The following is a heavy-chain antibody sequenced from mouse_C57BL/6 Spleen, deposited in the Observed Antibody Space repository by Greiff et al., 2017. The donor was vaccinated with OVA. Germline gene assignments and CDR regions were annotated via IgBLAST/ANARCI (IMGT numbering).Heavy chain of an antibody. CDR2: ISSGGDYI. CDR1: GFTFSSYA. V-gene: IGHV5-9-1*02. CDR3: TRDDDYDVWFAY. D-gene: IGHD2-4*01. J-gene: IGHJ3*01. Sequence: EVKLVESGEGLVKPGGSLKLSCAASGFTFSSYAMSWVRQTPEKRLEWVAYISSGGDYIYYADTVKGRFTISRDNARNTLYLQMSSLKSEDTAMYYCTRDDDYDVWFAYWGQGTLVTVSA.